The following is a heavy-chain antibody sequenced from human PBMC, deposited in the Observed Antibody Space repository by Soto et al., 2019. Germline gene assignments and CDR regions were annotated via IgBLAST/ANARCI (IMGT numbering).Heavy chain of an antibody. CDR2: ILYDGSNK. CDR1: GFTFSSYG. J-gene: IGHJ4*02. CDR3: AKDRGALRWSEEHYYFDY. D-gene: IGHD3-10*01. V-gene: IGHV3-30*18. Sequence: QEHLVESGGGVVQPGRSLRLSCAASGFTFSSYGMHWVRQAPGKGLEWVAVILYDGSNKYYADSVKGRLTISRDNSQNTLYLQMNSLRAEDTAVYYCAKDRGALRWSEEHYYFDYWGQGTLVTVSS.